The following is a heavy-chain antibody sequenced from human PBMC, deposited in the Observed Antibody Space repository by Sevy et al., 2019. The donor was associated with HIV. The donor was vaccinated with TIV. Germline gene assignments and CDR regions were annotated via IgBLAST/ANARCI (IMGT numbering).Heavy chain of an antibody. V-gene: IGHV3-74*01. CDR2: INGDGNSP. D-gene: IGHD3-3*01. Sequence: PGGSLRLSCEVSGFTFSKYWMHWVRQAPGKGLVWVSRINGDGNSPIYADSVQGRFTISRDNAKNTLFLQMNSLRAEDTGIYYCAREGVDFWSGPVDYYYGMDVWGQGTTVTVSS. CDR1: GFTFSKYW. J-gene: IGHJ6*02. CDR3: AREGVDFWSGPVDYYYGMDV.